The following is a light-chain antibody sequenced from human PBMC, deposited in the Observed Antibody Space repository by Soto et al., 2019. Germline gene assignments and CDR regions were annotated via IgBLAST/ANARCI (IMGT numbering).Light chain of an antibody. CDR3: CSYAGTYILV. V-gene: IGLV2-11*01. Sequence: QSALTQPRSVSGSPGQSVTISCTGTSSDVGDYYYVSWYQQHPGKAPKLMIYDVTKRPSGVPDRFSGSKSGNTASLTISGLQAEDEADYYCCSYAGTYILVFGGGTKLTVL. J-gene: IGLJ2*01. CDR1: SSDVGDYYY. CDR2: DVT.